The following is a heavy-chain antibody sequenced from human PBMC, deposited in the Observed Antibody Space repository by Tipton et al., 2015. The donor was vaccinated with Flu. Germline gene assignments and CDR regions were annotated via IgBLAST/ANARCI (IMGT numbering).Heavy chain of an antibody. Sequence: QLVQSGAEVKKPGASVKISCKASGYTFTSYGFTWVRQAPGQGLEWMGYISAYNGYTNYAQKFQGRLTMTTDTSTSTAYMELRSLRSDDTAVYYCARACSSGYCDDYCGQGTLVTVSS. J-gene: IGHJ4*02. V-gene: IGHV1-18*01. D-gene: IGHD3-22*01. CDR1: GYTFTSYG. CDR2: ISAYNGYT. CDR3: ARACSSGYCDDY.